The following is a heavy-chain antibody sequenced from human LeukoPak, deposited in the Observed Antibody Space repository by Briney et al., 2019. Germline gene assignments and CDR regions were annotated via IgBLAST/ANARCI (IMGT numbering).Heavy chain of an antibody. V-gene: IGHV1-69*05. CDR1: GGTFSSYT. J-gene: IGHJ5*02. D-gene: IGHD3-3*01. CDR3: ARCDFWSGYYSWFDP. CDR2: IIPIFGTA. Sequence: SVKVSCEASGGTFSSYTISWVRQAPGQGLEWMGGIIPIFGTANYAQKFQGRVTITTDESTSTAYMELSSLRSEDTAVYYCARCDFWSGYYSWFDPWGQGTLVTVSS.